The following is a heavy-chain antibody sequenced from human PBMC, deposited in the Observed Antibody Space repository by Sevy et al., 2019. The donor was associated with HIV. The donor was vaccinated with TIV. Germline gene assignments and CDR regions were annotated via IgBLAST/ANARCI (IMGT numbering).Heavy chain of an antibody. J-gene: IGHJ4*02. D-gene: IGHD3-10*01. CDR2: ISFSGGST. CDR1: GFTFSTYA. V-gene: IGHV3-23*01. CDR3: AKDRVSGTYYTGDFDY. Sequence: GGSLRRSCAASGFTFSTYAMTWVRQAPGKGLEWVSVISFSGGSTYYADSVKGRVTISRDHSKNTLYLQMISLRAEDTAVYYCAKDRVSGTYYTGDFDYWGQGTLVTVSS.